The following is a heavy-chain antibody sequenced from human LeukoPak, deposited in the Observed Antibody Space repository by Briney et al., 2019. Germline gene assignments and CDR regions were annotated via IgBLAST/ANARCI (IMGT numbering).Heavy chain of an antibody. D-gene: IGHD6-13*01. CDR2: IYYSGST. V-gene: IGHV4-59*01. Sequence: SETLSLTFTVSGGSISSYYWSWIRQPPGKGLEWIGYIYYSGSTNYNPSLKSRVTISVDTSKNQFSLKLSSVTAADTAVYYCAGAPGIAAAGPPDYWGQGTLVTVSS. CDR3: AGAPGIAAAGPPDY. J-gene: IGHJ4*02. CDR1: GGSISSYY.